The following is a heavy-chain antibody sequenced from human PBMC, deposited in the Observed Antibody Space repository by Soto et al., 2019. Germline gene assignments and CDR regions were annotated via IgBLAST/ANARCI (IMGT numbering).Heavy chain of an antibody. V-gene: IGHV3-48*03. D-gene: IGHD1-7*01. CDR2: ISSSGSTI. CDR3: ARDRGTGTTGYYYYRMDV. J-gene: IGHJ6*02. Sequence: GGSLRLSCAASGFTFSSYEMNWVRQAPGKGLEWVSYISSSGSTIYYADSVKGRFTISRDNAKNSLYLQMNSLRAEDTAVYYCARDRGTGTTGYYYYRMDVWGQGTTVTVSS. CDR1: GFTFSSYE.